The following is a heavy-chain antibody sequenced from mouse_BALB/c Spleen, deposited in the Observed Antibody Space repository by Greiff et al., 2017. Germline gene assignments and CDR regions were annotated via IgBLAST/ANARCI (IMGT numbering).Heavy chain of an antibody. J-gene: IGHJ2*01. D-gene: IGHD3-1*01. CDR1: GFTFSDFY. CDR2: SRNKANDYTT. CDR3: ARSPLGYYFDY. Sequence: EVKLMESGGGLVQPGGSLRLSCATSGFTFSDFYMEWVRQPPGKRLEWIAASRNKANDYTTEYSASVKGRFIVSRDTSQSILYLQMNALRAEDTAIYYCARSPLGYYFDYWGQGTTLTVSS. V-gene: IGHV7-1*02.